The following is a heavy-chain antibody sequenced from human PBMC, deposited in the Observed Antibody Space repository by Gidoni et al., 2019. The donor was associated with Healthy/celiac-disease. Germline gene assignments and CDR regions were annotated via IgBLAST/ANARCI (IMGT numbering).Heavy chain of an antibody. Sequence: EVQLVESGGVVVQPGGSLRLSCAASGFTFDDYTMHWVRQAPGKGLEWVSLISWDGGSTYYADSVKGRFTISRDNSKNSLYLQMNSLRTEDTALYYCAKGEGGTGFLEWLSYYFDYWGQGTLVTVSS. CDR2: ISWDGGST. CDR3: AKGEGGTGFLEWLSYYFDY. D-gene: IGHD3-3*01. V-gene: IGHV3-43*01. CDR1: GFTFDDYT. J-gene: IGHJ4*02.